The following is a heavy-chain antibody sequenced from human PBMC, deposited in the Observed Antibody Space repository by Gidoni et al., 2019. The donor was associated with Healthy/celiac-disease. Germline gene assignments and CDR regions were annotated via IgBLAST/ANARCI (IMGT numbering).Heavy chain of an antibody. V-gene: IGHV4-4*02. Sequence: QVQLQESGPGLVKPSGTLSLTCAVPGSSTSSSNWWSWVRQPPGKGLEWIGEIYHSGSTNYNPSLKSRVTISVDKSKNQFSLKLSSVTAADTAVYYCARNYRPYSSSWYDYWGQGTLVTVSS. CDR1: GSSTSSSNW. CDR2: IYHSGST. J-gene: IGHJ4*02. CDR3: ARNYRPYSSSWYDY. D-gene: IGHD6-13*01.